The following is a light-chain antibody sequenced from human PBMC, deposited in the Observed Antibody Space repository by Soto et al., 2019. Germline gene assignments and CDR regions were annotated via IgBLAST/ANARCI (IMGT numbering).Light chain of an antibody. CDR1: QSVSSTY. CDR3: QQYGSSPYT. J-gene: IGKJ2*01. V-gene: IGKV3-20*01. CDR2: GAS. Sequence: EIVLTQSPGTLSLSPGERATLSCRASQSVSSTYLAWYQQKPGQAPRLLIYGASIRATGVPDRFSGSRSGTDSNLTISGREPEYCVVYDCQQYGSSPYTIGRGTNLYIK.